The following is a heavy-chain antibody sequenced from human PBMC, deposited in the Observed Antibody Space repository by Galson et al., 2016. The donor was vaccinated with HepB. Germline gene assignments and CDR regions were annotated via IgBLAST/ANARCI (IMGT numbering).Heavy chain of an antibody. CDR2: ITSSGSST. CDR1: GFTFSNFA. Sequence: SLRLSCAASGFTFSNFAMSWVRQAPGKGLEWVSVITSSGSSTYSADSVKGRFTISRDNSKNRLYLQMNSLRAEDTAVYYCAKTGPTILSPFDSWGQGSLVSVFS. V-gene: IGHV3-23*01. CDR3: AKTGPTILSPFDS. J-gene: IGHJ4*02. D-gene: IGHD3-3*01.